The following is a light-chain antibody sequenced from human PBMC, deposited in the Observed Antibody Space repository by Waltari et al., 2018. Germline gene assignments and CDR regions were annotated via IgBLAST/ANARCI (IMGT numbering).Light chain of an antibody. CDR3: CSYAGSTTHVI. J-gene: IGLJ2*01. Sequence: QSALTQPASVSGSPGQSITISCTGTSSDVGSYNLVSRYQQHPGKAPKLMIYEVTKRPSGVSNRFSGSKSGNTASLTISGLQAEDEADYCCCSYAGSTTHVIFGGGTKLTVL. CDR2: EVT. CDR1: SSDVGSYNL. V-gene: IGLV2-23*02.